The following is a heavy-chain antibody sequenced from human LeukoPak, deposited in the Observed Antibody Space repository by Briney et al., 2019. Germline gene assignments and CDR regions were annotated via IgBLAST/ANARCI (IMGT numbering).Heavy chain of an antibody. Sequence: ASVKVSCKASGYTFTSCDINWVRQATGQGLEWMGWMNPNSGNTGYAQKFQGRVTMTRNTSISTAYMELSSLRSEDTAVYYCARGSSYSSGWYAFDIWGQGTMVTVSS. CDR1: GYTFTSCD. V-gene: IGHV1-8*01. D-gene: IGHD6-19*01. CDR2: MNPNSGNT. J-gene: IGHJ3*02. CDR3: ARGSSYSSGWYAFDI.